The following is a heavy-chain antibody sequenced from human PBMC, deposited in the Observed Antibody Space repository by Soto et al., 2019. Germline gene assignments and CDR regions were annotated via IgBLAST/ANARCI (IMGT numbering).Heavy chain of an antibody. Sequence: EVQLVESGGGLVKPGGSLRLSCAASGFTFSNAWMSWVRQAPGKGLEWVGRIKSKTDGGTTDYAAPVKGRFTISRDDSKNTLYLQMNSLKTEDTAVYYCTTDERDIVVVPAAMGMAVDYYYGMDVWGQGTTVTVSS. CDR3: TTDERDIVVVPAAMGMAVDYYYGMDV. D-gene: IGHD2-2*01. CDR2: IKSKTDGGTT. J-gene: IGHJ6*02. V-gene: IGHV3-15*01. CDR1: GFTFSNAW.